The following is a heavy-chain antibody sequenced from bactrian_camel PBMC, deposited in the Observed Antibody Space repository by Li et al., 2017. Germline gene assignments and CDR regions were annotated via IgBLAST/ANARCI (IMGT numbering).Heavy chain of an antibody. D-gene: IGHD1*01. CDR1: GFTFSSLF. V-gene: IGHV3S6*01. Sequence: HVQLVESGGGLVQPGGSQRLSCAASGFTFSSLFMNWVRQAPGKGLEWVSLISRDESGIYYKQNVKGRFIVSRNNAKNTLYLQLNSLKTEDSAMYYCVKGENRWEAEFHFYGQGTQVTVS. CDR2: ISRDESGI. J-gene: IGHJ4*01. CDR3: VKGENRWEAEFHF.